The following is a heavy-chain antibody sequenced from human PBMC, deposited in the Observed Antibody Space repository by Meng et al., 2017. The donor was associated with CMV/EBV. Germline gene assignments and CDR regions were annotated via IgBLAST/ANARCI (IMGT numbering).Heavy chain of an antibody. J-gene: IGHJ4*02. V-gene: IGHV4-4*07. D-gene: IGHD5-18*01. CDR2: IYTSGST. Sequence: QWQLQGSGPGLVKPSGTLPSPGPVSGASSSSYYWSWIRQSAGKGLEWIGRIYTSGSTNYNPSLKSRVTMSVDTSKNQFSLKLSSVTAADTAVYYCARHGDTAMVVGIDYWGQGTLVTVSS. CDR1: GASSSSYY. CDR3: ARHGDTAMVVGIDY.